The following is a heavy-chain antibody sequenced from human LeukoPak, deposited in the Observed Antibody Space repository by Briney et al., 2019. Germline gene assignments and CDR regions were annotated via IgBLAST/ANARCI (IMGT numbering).Heavy chain of an antibody. CDR1: GGTFSSYA. V-gene: IGHV1-69*05. CDR3: AREGTAMVTSIDY. Sequence: SVKVSCKASGGTFSSYAISWVRQAPGQGLEWMGGIIPIFGTANYAQKFQGRVTMTRDMSTSTVYMELSSLRSEDTAVYYCAREGTAMVTSIDYWGQGTLVTVSS. CDR2: IIPIFGTA. D-gene: IGHD5-18*01. J-gene: IGHJ4*02.